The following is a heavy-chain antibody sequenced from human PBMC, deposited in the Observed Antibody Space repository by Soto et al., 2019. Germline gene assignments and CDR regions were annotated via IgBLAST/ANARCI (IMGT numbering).Heavy chain of an antibody. CDR1: GFTFSSYA. CDR3: ASDVGSSAFDI. Sequence: PWGSLRLSCAASGFTFSSYAMHWVRQAPGKGLEWVAVISYDGSNKYYADSVKGRFTISRDNSKNTLYLQMNSLRAEDTAVYYCASDVGSSAFDIWGQGTMVTVSS. CDR2: ISYDGSNK. V-gene: IGHV3-30-3*01. D-gene: IGHD6-6*01. J-gene: IGHJ3*02.